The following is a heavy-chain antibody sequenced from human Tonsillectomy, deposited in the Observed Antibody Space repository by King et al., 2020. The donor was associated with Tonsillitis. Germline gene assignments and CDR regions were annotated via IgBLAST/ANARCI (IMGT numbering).Heavy chain of an antibody. CDR2: ISSINSYI. D-gene: IGHD3-3*01. Sequence: VQLVQSGGGLVKPGGSLRLSCAASGFTFSSYSLNWVRQAPGEGLEWVHSISSINSYIYYADSVKGRFTIPRNNAKNSLYLQMNSLRAEDTAVYYCARGQLLEWLLSAYYGMDVWGQGTTVTVSS. V-gene: IGHV3-21*01. J-gene: IGHJ6*02. CDR1: GFTFSSYS. CDR3: ARGQLLEWLLSAYYGMDV.